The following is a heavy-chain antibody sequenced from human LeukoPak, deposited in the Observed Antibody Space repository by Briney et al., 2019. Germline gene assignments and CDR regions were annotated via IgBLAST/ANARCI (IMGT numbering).Heavy chain of an antibody. V-gene: IGHV4-4*07. D-gene: IGHD3-22*01. CDR2: IYTSGST. J-gene: IGHJ3*02. Sequence: PSETLSLTCTVSGGSISSYYWSWIRQPAGKGLEWIGRIYTSGSTNYNPSLKSRVTMSVDTSKNQFSLKLSSVTAADTAVYYCARSLTMIVVAPTGDAFDIWGQGTMVTVSS. CDR3: ARSLTMIVVAPTGDAFDI. CDR1: GGSISSYY.